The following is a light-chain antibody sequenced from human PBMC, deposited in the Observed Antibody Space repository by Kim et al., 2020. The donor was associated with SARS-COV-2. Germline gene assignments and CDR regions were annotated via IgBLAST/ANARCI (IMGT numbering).Light chain of an antibody. Sequence: EIVMTQSPATLSVSPGERATLSCRASQSVSSNLAWYQQKPGQAPRLLIYGESTRATGVPARFSGSGSGTEFALTISSLQSEDFAVYYCQQYNIWPYTFGQGTKLEI. CDR1: QSVSSN. CDR3: QQYNIWPYT. V-gene: IGKV3-15*01. J-gene: IGKJ2*01. CDR2: GES.